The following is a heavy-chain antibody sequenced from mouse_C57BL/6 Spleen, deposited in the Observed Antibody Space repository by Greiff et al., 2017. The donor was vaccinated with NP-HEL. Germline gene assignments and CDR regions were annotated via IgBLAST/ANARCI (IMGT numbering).Heavy chain of an antibody. CDR2: IYWDDDK. CDR3: ARNPYGLYYFDY. V-gene: IGHV8-12*01. J-gene: IGHJ2*01. D-gene: IGHD1-1*01. Sequence: QVTLNVSGPGILQSSQTLSLTCSFSGFSLSTSGMGVSWIRQPSGKGLEWLAHIYWDDDKRYNPSLKSRLTISKDTSRNQVFLKITSVDTADTATYYCARNPYGLYYFDYWGQGTTLTVSS. CDR1: GFSLSTSGMG.